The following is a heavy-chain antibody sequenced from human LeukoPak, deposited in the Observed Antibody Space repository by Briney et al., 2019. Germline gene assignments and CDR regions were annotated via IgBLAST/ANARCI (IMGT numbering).Heavy chain of an antibody. V-gene: IGHV1-8*02. CDR2: MKPNSGNT. D-gene: IGHD3-22*01. CDR3: ARTDYYDSSDYSALGY. Sequence: GASVKVTCKASGYTFTSYDINWVRQATGKGLEWMGWMKPNSGNTGYAQKFQGRVTMTRNTSISTAYMELSSLRSEDTAVYYCARTDYYDSSDYSALGYWGQGTLVTVSS. CDR1: GYTFTSYD. J-gene: IGHJ4*02.